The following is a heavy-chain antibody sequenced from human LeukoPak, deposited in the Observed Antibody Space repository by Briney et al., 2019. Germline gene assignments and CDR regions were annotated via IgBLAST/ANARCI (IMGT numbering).Heavy chain of an antibody. CDR2: IIPILGIA. D-gene: IGHD3-22*01. CDR3: AKIFTSYYYDSSGYCFDY. Sequence: GASVKVSCKASGGTFSSYAISWVRQAPGQGLEWMGRIIPILGIANYAQKFQGRVTITADKSTSTAYMELSSLRAEDTAVYYCAKIFTSYYYDSSGYCFDYWGQGTLVTVSS. J-gene: IGHJ4*02. V-gene: IGHV1-69*04. CDR1: GGTFSSYA.